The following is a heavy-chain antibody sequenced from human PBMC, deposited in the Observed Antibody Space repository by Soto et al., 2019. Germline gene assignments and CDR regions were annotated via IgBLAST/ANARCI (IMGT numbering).Heavy chain of an antibody. CDR2: IIPIFGTA. V-gene: IGHV1-69*13. CDR1: GGTFSSYA. D-gene: IGHD6-13*01. Sequence: SVKVSCKASGGTFSSYAISWVRQAPGQGLEWMGGIIPIFGTANYAQKFQGRVTITADESTSTAYMELSSLRSEDTAVYYCARGRPPGRGYSSSWWGPSGGAFDIWGQGTMVTVSS. J-gene: IGHJ3*02. CDR3: ARGRPPGRGYSSSWWGPSGGAFDI.